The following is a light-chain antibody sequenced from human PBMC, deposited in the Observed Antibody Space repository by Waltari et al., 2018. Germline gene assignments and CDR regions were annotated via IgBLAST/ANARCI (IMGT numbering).Light chain of an antibody. V-gene: IGLV2-14*03. CDR2: DGS. J-gene: IGLJ2*01. Sequence: QSALTQPASVSGSPGQSITTSCTGTSSDVGGYNYVSWYQQHPGKAPKLMIYDGSDRPSGVSNRFSGSKSGNTASLTISGLQAEDEADYYCSSYISSSTLELFGGGTSLTVL. CDR1: SSDVGGYNY. CDR3: SSYISSSTLEL.